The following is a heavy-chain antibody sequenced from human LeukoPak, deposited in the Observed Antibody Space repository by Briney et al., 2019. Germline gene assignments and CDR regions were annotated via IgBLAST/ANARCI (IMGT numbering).Heavy chain of an antibody. CDR3: ARDRVRWRQGHGFDY. CDR1: GFTFSDYY. J-gene: IGHJ4*02. D-gene: IGHD2-21*02. CDR2: ISSSGSTI. Sequence: PGGSLRLSCAASGFTFSDYYMSWIRQAPGRGLEWVSYISSSGSTIYYADSVKGRFTISRDNAKNSLYLQMNSLRAEDTAVYYCARDRVRWRQGHGFDYWGQGTLVTVSS. V-gene: IGHV3-11*01.